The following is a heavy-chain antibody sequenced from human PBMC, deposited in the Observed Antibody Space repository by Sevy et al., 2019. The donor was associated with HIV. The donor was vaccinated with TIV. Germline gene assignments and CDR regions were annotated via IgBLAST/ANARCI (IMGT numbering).Heavy chain of an antibody. CDR3: ARDRSSGWYSWFDP. D-gene: IGHD6-19*01. Sequence: ASVKVSCKASGYTFTSYGISWVRQAPGQGLEWMGWISAYNGNTNYAQKLQGRVTMTTDTSTSTAYMELRSLRSDDTAVYCCARDRSSGWYSWFDPWGQGTLVTVSS. CDR2: ISAYNGNT. CDR1: GYTFTSYG. V-gene: IGHV1-18*01. J-gene: IGHJ5*02.